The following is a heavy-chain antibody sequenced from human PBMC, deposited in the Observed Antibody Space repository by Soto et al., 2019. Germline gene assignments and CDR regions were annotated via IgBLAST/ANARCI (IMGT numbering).Heavy chain of an antibody. CDR2: INPSGGST. J-gene: IGHJ6*02. D-gene: IGHD5-18*01. V-gene: IGHV1-46*01. CDR1: GYTFTSYY. Sequence: ASVKVSCKASGYTFTSYYMHWVRQAPGQGLEWMGIINPSGGSTSYAQKFQGRVTMTRDTSTSTVYMELSSLRSEDTAVYYCARDGGGYSYGLYYYYGMDVWGQGTTVTVSS. CDR3: ARDGGGYSYGLYYYYGMDV.